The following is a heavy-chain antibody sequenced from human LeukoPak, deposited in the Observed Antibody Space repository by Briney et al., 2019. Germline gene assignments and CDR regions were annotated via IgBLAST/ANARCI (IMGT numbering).Heavy chain of an antibody. D-gene: IGHD3-10*01. V-gene: IGHV3-23*01. CDR3: ATTMVRGVYDHWYFDL. CDR2: ISISGGNT. CDR1: GFTFSSDA. J-gene: IGHJ2*01. Sequence: PGGSLRLSCAASGFTFSSDAMTWARQAPGKGLEWVSTISISGGNTYYADSVKGRFTISRDNSKNTLYLQMNSLRAEDTAVYYCATTMVRGVYDHWYFDLWGRGTLVTVSS.